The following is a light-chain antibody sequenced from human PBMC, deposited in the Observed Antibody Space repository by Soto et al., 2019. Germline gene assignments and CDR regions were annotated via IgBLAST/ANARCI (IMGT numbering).Light chain of an antibody. Sequence: AIRMTQSPSSFSASTGDRVTITCRASQGISSYLAWYQQKPGKAPKLLIYAASTLQSGVPSRFSGSGSGTDFTLTISCLQSEDFATYYCQQYYSYPRTSGQGTKVDIK. J-gene: IGKJ1*01. CDR1: QGISSY. CDR3: QQYYSYPRT. CDR2: AAS. V-gene: IGKV1-8*01.